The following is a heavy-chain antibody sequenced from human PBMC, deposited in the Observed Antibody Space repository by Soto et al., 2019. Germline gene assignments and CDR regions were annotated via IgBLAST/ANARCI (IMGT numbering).Heavy chain of an antibody. CDR1: GFXFSSYG. Sequence: RLSCSASGFXFSSYGMHWVRQAPGKGLEWVAVIWYDGSNKYYADSVKGRFTISRDNSKNTLYLQMNSLRAEDTAVYYCAREGHDYGDYVYYFDYWGQGTLVTVSS. D-gene: IGHD4-17*01. J-gene: IGHJ4*02. V-gene: IGHV3-33*01. CDR2: IWYDGSNK. CDR3: AREGHDYGDYVYYFDY.